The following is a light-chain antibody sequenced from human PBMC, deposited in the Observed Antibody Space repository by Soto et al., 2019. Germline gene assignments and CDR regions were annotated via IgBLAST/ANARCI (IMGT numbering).Light chain of an antibody. V-gene: IGLV2-14*01. CDR1: SSDVGGYNY. CDR2: DVS. J-gene: IGLJ3*02. Sequence: QSALTQPASVSGSPGQSITISCTGTSSDVGGYNYVSWYQQHPGKAPKLMIYDVSNRPSGVSNRFSGSKSGNTASLTISGLPAEDDADYYCSSYTSSSTPPVFGGGTKVTVL. CDR3: SSYTSSSTPPV.